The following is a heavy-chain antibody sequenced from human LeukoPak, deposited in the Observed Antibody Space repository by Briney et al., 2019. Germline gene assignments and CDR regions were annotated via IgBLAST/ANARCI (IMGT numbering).Heavy chain of an antibody. CDR1: GYTFTGFY. CDR3: AREGDFNGSGRGDS. V-gene: IGHV1-2*02. Sequence: GASVKVSCKTSGYTFTGFYIHWVRQAPGQGLKWMGWINPNTGATNFAQKFQGRVTMTTDTSVSTAYMDLRRLRFDDTAVYYCAREGDFNGSGRGDSWGQGTLVTVSS. D-gene: IGHD3-10*01. J-gene: IGHJ4*02. CDR2: INPNTGAT.